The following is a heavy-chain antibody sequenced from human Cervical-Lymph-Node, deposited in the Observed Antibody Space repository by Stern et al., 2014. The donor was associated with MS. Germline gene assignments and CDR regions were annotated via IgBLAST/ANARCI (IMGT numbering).Heavy chain of an antibody. J-gene: IGHJ1*01. CDR1: GFTFNTYG. CDR2: IWYDGSYT. Sequence: QLVQSGGGVVQPGRSLRLSCAASGFTFNTYGMHWVRQASGKGLEWVAVIWYDGSYTFYSDAVKCRFTVSRDDSKSTLFLQMNSLRAEDTAVYYCASSIVAAEYFNHWGQGTLVTVSS. D-gene: IGHD6-13*01. V-gene: IGHV3-33*01. CDR3: ASSIVAAEYFNH.